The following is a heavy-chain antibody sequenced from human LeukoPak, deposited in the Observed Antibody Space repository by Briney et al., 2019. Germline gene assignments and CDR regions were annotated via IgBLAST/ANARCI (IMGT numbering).Heavy chain of an antibody. Sequence: GGSLRLSCAASGFTFSHYAMYWLRQAPGKGLEWVALISYDGSEQHYADSVKGRFTISRDSPKNTLYLQMNTLRPEDTAVYYCARERTGFYAEYWGQGTLVTVSS. D-gene: IGHD3/OR15-3a*01. V-gene: IGHV3-30*04. CDR1: GFTFSHYA. CDR2: ISYDGSEQ. CDR3: ARERTGFYAEY. J-gene: IGHJ4*02.